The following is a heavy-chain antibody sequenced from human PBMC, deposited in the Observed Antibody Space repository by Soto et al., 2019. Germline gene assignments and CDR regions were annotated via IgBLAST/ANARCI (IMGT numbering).Heavy chain of an antibody. Sequence: QVQLVQSGAEVKKPGSSLKVSCTASGVTLNNYAISWLLQAPGQGLEWMGGIITAFGPAIYAQKFQGRVSITADESTQTAHMELSSLSSEDTAVYYCAAGDSCARLDIWGQGTLVTVSS. CDR3: AAGDSCARLDI. CDR1: GVTLNNYA. D-gene: IGHD2-2*01. CDR2: IITAFGPA. V-gene: IGHV1-69*01. J-gene: IGHJ4*02.